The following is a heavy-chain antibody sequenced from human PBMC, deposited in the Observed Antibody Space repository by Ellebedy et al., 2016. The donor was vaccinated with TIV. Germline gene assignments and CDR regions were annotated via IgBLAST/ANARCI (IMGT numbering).Heavy chain of an antibody. CDR1: GGSVSSNNFY. V-gene: IGHV4-39*01. J-gene: IGHJ4*02. CDR3: ARLRTSHSRDF. Sequence: MPSETLSLTCTVSGGSVSSNNFYWAWIRQPPGKGLEWIGTVYYTGSTYYNSSLESRLTMSVDPSKNKFTLKLGSVTAADTAVYYCARLRTSHSRDFWGQGTLVTVSS. CDR2: VYYTGST. D-gene: IGHD2-2*01.